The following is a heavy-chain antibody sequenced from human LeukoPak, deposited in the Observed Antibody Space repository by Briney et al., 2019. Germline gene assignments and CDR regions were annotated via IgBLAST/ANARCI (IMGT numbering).Heavy chain of an antibody. Sequence: GGSLRLSCAASGFTFSDHYMDWVRQAPGKGLEWVGRSRSIASSYITEYAASVKGRFIISRDESKNSLYLQMNSLKTEETAVYYCARAKYTNGWSFDYWGQGALFTVSP. CDR3: ARAKYTNGWSFDY. CDR1: GFTFSDHY. J-gene: IGHJ4*02. CDR2: SRSIASSYIT. V-gene: IGHV3-72*01. D-gene: IGHD6-19*01.